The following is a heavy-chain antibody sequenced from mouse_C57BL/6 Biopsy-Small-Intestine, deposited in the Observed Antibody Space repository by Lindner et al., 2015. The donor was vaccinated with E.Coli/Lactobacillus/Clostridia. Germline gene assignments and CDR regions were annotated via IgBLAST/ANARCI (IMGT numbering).Heavy chain of an antibody. D-gene: IGHD1-3*01. Sequence: VQLQESGAELVKPGASVKISCKASGHAFSSYWMNWVKQRPGKGLEWIGQISPGDGDTNYSGNFKGKATLTADKSSTTTYMQLSSLTSEDSAVYFCAKSERGDFDFWGQGTTLTVSS. V-gene: IGHV1-80*01. J-gene: IGHJ2*01. CDR1: GHAFSSYW. CDR3: AKSERGDFDF. CDR2: ISPGDGDT.